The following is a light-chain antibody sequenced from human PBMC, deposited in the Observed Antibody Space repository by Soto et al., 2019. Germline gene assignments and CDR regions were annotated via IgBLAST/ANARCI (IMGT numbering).Light chain of an antibody. CDR1: DIGDKG. V-gene: IGLV3-21*02. Sequence: SYELTQPPSVSVAPGQTARITCGGNDIGDKGVHWYQQRAGQAPMLVVYDDSARPSGIPERFSGSNSGNTATLTISRVEAGDEADYYCQVWESSTDHWVFGGATKVTVL. CDR2: DDS. J-gene: IGLJ3*02. CDR3: QVWESSTDHWV.